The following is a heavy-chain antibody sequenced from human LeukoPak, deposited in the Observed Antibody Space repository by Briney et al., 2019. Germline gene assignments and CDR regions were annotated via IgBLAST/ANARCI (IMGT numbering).Heavy chain of an antibody. CDR1: GFTFSSYW. CDR2: ISGSGGST. Sequence: PGGSLRLSCAASGFTFSSYWMHWVRQAPGKGLEWVSAISGSGGSTYYADSVKGRFTISRDNSKNTLYLQMNSLRAEDTAVYYCAKDSVTFMVRGVAYYFDYWGQGTLVTVSS. V-gene: IGHV3-23*01. CDR3: AKDSVTFMVRGVAYYFDY. D-gene: IGHD3-10*01. J-gene: IGHJ4*02.